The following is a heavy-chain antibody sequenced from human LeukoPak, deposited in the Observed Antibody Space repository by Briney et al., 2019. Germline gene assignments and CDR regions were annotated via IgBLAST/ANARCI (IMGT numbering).Heavy chain of an antibody. D-gene: IGHD3-10*01. V-gene: IGHV4-34*01. CDR3: ARGPFRGGSGSYYNY. CDR2: INHSGST. Sequence: SETLSLTCAVYGGSFSGYDWSWIRQPPGKGLEWIGEINHSGSTNYNPSLKSRVTISVDTSKHQFSLKLSSVTAADTAVYYCARGPFRGGSGSYYNYWGQGTLVTVSS. CDR1: GGSFSGYD. J-gene: IGHJ4*02.